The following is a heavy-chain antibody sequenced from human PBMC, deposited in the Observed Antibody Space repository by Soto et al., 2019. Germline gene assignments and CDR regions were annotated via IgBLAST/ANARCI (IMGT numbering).Heavy chain of an antibody. CDR2: IYPGDSDT. CDR1: GYSFTSYW. J-gene: IGHJ3*02. CDR3: ARGVTRHIVVVTATNAFDI. V-gene: IGHV5-51*01. Sequence: GESLKISCKGSGYSFTSYWIGWVRQMPGKGLEWMGIIYPGDSDTRYSPSFQGQVTISADKSISTAYLQWSSLKASDTAMYYCARGVTRHIVVVTATNAFDIWGQGTMVTVSS. D-gene: IGHD2-21*02.